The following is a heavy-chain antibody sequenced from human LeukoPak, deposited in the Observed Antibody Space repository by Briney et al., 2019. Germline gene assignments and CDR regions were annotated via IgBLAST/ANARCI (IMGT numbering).Heavy chain of an antibody. CDR1: GYTFTSFS. D-gene: IGHD5-18*01. CDR3: VRDLGVDTSMIFFDY. V-gene: IGHV1-18*01. CDR2: ISAYNGNT. Sequence: GASVKVSCKASGYTFTSFSISWVRQAPGQGLEWMGWISAYNGNTKSAQKFQGRVIMTTDTSTNTAYMELRSLRSDDTAVFYCVRDLGVDTSMIFFDYWGQGTLVTVSS. J-gene: IGHJ4*02.